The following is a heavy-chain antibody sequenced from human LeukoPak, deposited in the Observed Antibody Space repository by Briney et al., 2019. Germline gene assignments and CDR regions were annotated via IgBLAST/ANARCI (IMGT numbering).Heavy chain of an antibody. CDR3: ARGDDSFGPFDY. CDR2: MYYSGST. D-gene: IGHD3-3*01. J-gene: IGHJ4*02. Sequence: SETLSLTCTVSGGSVSSGSYYWSWIRQPPGKGLEWIGYMYYSGSTNYNPSLKSRVTISADTSKNQFSLKLNSVTAADTALYYCARGDDSFGPFDYWGQGILVTVSS. CDR1: GGSVSSGSYY. V-gene: IGHV4-61*01.